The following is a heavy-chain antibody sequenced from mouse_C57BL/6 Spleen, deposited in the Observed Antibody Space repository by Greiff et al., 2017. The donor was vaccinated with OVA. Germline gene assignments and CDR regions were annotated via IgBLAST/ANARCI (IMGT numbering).Heavy chain of an antibody. D-gene: IGHD1-1*01. V-gene: IGHV3-8*01. CDR2: ISYSGST. J-gene: IGHJ2*01. CDR3: ARYPFYGSGYFDY. Sequence: DVKLVESGPGLAKPSQTLSLTCSVTGYSITSDYWNWIRKFPGNKLEYMGYISYSGSTYYNPSLKSRISITRDTSKNQYYLQLNSVTTEDTATYYCARYPFYGSGYFDYWGQGTTLTVSS. CDR1: GYSITSDY.